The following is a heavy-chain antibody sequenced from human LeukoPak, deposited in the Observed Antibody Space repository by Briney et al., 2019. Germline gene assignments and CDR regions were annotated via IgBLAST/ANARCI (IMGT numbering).Heavy chain of an antibody. CDR2: ISDYNGNT. CDR1: GYTFTSYG. J-gene: IGHJ5*02. V-gene: IGHV1-18*01. D-gene: IGHD4-11*01. CDR3: ARDLYRDSLPVSWFDP. Sequence: ASVKVSCXASGYTFTSYGISWVRRAPGQGLEWMGWISDYNGNTNYAQKLQGRVTMTTDTSTSTAYMELRSLRSDDTAVYYCARDLYRDSLPVSWFDPWGQGTLVTVSS.